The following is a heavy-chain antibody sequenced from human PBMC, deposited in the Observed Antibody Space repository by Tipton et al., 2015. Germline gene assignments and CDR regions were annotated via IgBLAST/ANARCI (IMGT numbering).Heavy chain of an antibody. CDR3: ARGLLLWFGMSDY. D-gene: IGHD3-10*01. CDR2: IYHSGNT. CDR1: GASLSGGTYY. V-gene: IGHV4-61*01. Sequence: TLSLTCTVSGASLSGGTYYWSWIRQPPGKALEWIGYIYHSGNTYYNPSLESRVTISLDTSKNQFSLKLNSVTAADTAVYYCARGLLLWFGMSDYWGRGTLVIVSS. J-gene: IGHJ4*02.